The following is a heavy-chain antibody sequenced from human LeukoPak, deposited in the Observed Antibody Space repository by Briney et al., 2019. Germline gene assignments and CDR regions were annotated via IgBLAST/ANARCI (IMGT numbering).Heavy chain of an antibody. CDR2: INHSGST. Sequence: PSETLSLTCTVSGGSISSSSYYWGWIRQPPGKGLEWIGEINHSGSTNYNPSLKSRVTISVDTSKNQFSLKLSSVTAADTAVYYCARGVDYYDYVWGSYRYPHTGGYYFDYWGQGTLVTVSS. V-gene: IGHV4-39*07. CDR3: ARGVDYYDYVWGSYRYPHTGGYYFDY. D-gene: IGHD3-16*02. CDR1: GGSISSSSYY. J-gene: IGHJ4*02.